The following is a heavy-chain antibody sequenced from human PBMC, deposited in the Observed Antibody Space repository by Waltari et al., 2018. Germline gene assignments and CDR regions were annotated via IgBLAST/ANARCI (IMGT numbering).Heavy chain of an antibody. V-gene: IGHV7-4-1*02. CDR2: INTKTGNP. J-gene: IGHJ5*02. D-gene: IGHD2-2*01. Sequence: QVQLVQSGSELKKPGASVKVSCKASGYTFTTYSINWLRQAPGQGLELMGWINTKTGNPTYVQGFTGRFVFSLDTSVSTAYLQINSLKADDTAVYYCAREVVPAATIVVNWFDPWGQGTLVTVSS. CDR3: AREVVPAATIVVNWFDP. CDR1: GYTFTTYS.